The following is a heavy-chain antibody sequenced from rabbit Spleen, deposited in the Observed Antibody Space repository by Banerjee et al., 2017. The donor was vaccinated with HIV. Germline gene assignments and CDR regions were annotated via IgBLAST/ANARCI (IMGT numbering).Heavy chain of an antibody. CDR1: GFDFSGTG. CDR2: IDLLFGTT. D-gene: IGHD4-1*01. Sequence: QEQLKETGGGLVQPGGSLTISCKASGFDFSGTGVSWVRQAPGKGLEWIGYIDLLFGTTYYASWAKGRFPISKTSSTTVTLQMTSLTDADTATYFCARDPFSRLVPGNLWGPGPLVTVS. CDR3: ARDPFSRLVPGNL. V-gene: IGHV1S45*01. J-gene: IGHJ4*01.